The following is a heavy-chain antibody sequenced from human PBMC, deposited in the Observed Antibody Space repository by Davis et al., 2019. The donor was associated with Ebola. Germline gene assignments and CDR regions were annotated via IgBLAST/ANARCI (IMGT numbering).Heavy chain of an antibody. Sequence: SETLSLTCAVYGGSFSGFYWSWIRQPPEKGLEWIGEINPSGSTNYNPSLKSRVTISVDTSKNQFSLKLSSVTAADTAVYYCARLDDAFDIWGQGTVVTVSS. CDR2: INPSGST. CDR3: ARLDDAFDI. CDR1: GGSFSGFY. V-gene: IGHV4-34*01. J-gene: IGHJ3*02.